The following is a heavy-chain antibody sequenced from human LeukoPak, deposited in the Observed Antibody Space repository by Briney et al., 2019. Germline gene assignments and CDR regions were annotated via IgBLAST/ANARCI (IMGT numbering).Heavy chain of an antibody. Sequence: GGSLRLSCVASGFTFSSYGMHWVRQAPGKGLEWVASINHNGNVNYYVDSVKGRFTISRDNAKNSLYLQMSNLRAEDTAVYFCARGGGLDVWGQGATVTVSS. D-gene: IGHD3-16*01. CDR3: ARGGGLDV. V-gene: IGHV3-7*03. CDR2: INHNGNVN. CDR1: GFTFSSYG. J-gene: IGHJ6*02.